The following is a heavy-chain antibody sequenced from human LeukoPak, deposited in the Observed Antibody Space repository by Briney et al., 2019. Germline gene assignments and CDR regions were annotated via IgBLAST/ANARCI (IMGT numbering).Heavy chain of an antibody. CDR2: IYYSGST. CDR3: ATYSYATNAFDI. J-gene: IGHJ3*02. V-gene: IGHV4-59*01. Sequence: SETLSLTCTVSGGSISSYYWSWIRQPPGKGLEWIGYIYYSGSTNYNPSLKSRVTISVDTSKNQFSLKLSSVTAADTAVYYCATYSYATNAFDIWGQGTMVTVSS. CDR1: GGSISSYY. D-gene: IGHD5-18*01.